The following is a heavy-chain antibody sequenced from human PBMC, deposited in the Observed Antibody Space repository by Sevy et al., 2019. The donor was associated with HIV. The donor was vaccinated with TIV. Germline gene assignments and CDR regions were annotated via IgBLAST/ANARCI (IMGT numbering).Heavy chain of an antibody. CDR2: IRYDGSNK. D-gene: IGHD3-10*01. V-gene: IGHV3-33*01. J-gene: IGHJ4*02. Sequence: GGSLRLSCAASGFTLSSYGMHWVRQAPGKGLEWVAVIRYDGSNKYYADSVKGRFTISRDNSKNTLYLQMNSLRAEDTAVYYCARDMAYGSGSIVYDYWGQGTLVTVSS. CDR1: GFTLSSYG. CDR3: ARDMAYGSGSIVYDY.